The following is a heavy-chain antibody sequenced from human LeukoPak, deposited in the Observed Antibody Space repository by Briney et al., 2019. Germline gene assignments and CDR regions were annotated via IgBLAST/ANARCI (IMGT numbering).Heavy chain of an antibody. Sequence: GGSLRLSCAASGFTLSSYAMSWVRQAPGKGLEWVSAISGSGGSTYYADSVKGRFTISRDNSKNTLYLQMNSLRAEDTAVYYCAKSRSRVATIFLDYWGQGTLVTVSS. V-gene: IGHV3-23*01. J-gene: IGHJ4*02. CDR2: ISGSGGST. CDR1: GFTLSSYA. CDR3: AKSRSRVATIFLDY. D-gene: IGHD5-12*01.